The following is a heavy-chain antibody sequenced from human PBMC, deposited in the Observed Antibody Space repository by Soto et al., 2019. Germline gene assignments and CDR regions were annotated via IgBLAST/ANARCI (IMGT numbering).Heavy chain of an antibody. D-gene: IGHD6-13*01. CDR2: INASNGNT. V-gene: IGHV1-18*01. Sequence: QVQLVQSGAEVKKPGASVKVSCKASGYTFTSYGISWVRQAPGQGLEWMGWINASNGNTKYAQKLQGRVTMTTDTSTSTAYMELRSLRSDDTSVYYCARDPRGSSWYDYYYYGMDVWGQGTTVTVSS. J-gene: IGHJ6*02. CDR1: GYTFTSYG. CDR3: ARDPRGSSWYDYYYYGMDV.